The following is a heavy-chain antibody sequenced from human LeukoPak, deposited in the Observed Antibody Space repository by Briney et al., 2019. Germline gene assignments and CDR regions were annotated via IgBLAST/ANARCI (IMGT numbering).Heavy chain of an antibody. J-gene: IGHJ4*02. D-gene: IGHD5-18*01. V-gene: IGHV3-30*02. CDR1: GFTFSTYN. Sequence: GGSLRLSCAASGFTFSTYNMHWVRQAPGKWLEWVALMLSDESNKYHADSVKGRFTISRDNSKNALFLQMNSLRDEDTAVYYCAKDSGYSYGHGLDYWGQGTLVTVSS. CDR2: MLSDESNK. CDR3: AKDSGYSYGHGLDY.